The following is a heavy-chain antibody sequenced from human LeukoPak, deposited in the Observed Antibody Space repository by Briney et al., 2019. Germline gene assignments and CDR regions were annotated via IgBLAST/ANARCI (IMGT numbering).Heavy chain of an antibody. Sequence: GGSLRLSCAASGFTFSGYGMHWFGKAPGKGLEGVAVIWYDGSNKYYADSVKGRFTISRDNSKNTLYLQMNSLRAEDTAVYYCARDWHRAALDYWGQGALVIVSS. CDR1: GFTFSGYG. J-gene: IGHJ4*02. D-gene: IGHD6-25*01. CDR3: ARDWHRAALDY. CDR2: IWYDGSNK. V-gene: IGHV3-33*01.